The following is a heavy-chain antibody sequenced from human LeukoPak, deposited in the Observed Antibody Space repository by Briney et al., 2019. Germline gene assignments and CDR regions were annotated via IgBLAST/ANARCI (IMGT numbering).Heavy chain of an antibody. Sequence: PSETLSLTCTVSGGSISSYYWSWILQPAGKGLEWIGRIYTSGSTNYNPSLKSRVTISVDTSKNQFSLKLSSVTAADTAVYYCARGYSSSWYSSYYYYYMDVWGKGTTVTVSS. CDR1: GGSISSYY. CDR3: ARGYSSSWYSSYYYYYMDV. V-gene: IGHV4-4*07. J-gene: IGHJ6*03. D-gene: IGHD6-13*01. CDR2: IYTSGST.